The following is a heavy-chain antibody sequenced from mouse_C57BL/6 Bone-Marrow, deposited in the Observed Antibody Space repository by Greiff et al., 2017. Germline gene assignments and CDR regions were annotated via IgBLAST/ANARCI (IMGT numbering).Heavy chain of an antibody. J-gene: IGHJ2*01. D-gene: IGHD1-1*01. Sequence: VQLQQSGAELVRPGASVKLSCTASGFNIKDDYMHWVKQRPEQGLEWIGWIDPENGDTEYASKFQGKATITADTSSITAYLRLSSLTSEDTAVYYCTATVVAEDYWGQGTTLTVSS. CDR1: GFNIKDDY. CDR3: TATVVAEDY. CDR2: IDPENGDT. V-gene: IGHV14-4*01.